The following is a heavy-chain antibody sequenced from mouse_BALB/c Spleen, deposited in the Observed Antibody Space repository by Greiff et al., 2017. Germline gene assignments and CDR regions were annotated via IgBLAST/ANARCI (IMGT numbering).Heavy chain of an antibody. CDR1: GYSITSGYY. Sequence: DVKLQESGPGLVKPSQSLSLTCSVTGYSITSGYYWNWIRQFPGNKLEWMGYISYDGSNNYNPSLKNRISITRDTSKNQFFLKLNSVTTEDTATYYCARGGLGDPYFDYWGQGTTLTVSS. J-gene: IGHJ2*01. D-gene: IGHD3-1*01. CDR2: ISYDGSN. V-gene: IGHV3-6*02. CDR3: ARGGLGDPYFDY.